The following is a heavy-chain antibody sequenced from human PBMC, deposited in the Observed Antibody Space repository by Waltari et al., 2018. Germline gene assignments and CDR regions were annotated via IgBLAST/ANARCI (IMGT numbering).Heavy chain of an antibody. Sequence: EVQLVQSGAEVKKPGESLKISCEGSGYTFNTYYIAWVRQMPGKGLEWMGFIFPADSDARYSPSFQGQVTISVDKYTRTAYLQWSSLKASDTAIYYCARHSRPAMAAPFDYWGQGTLVTVSS. CDR2: IFPADSDA. V-gene: IGHV5-51*01. J-gene: IGHJ4*02. CDR1: GYTFNTYY. D-gene: IGHD2-15*01. CDR3: ARHSRPAMAAPFDY.